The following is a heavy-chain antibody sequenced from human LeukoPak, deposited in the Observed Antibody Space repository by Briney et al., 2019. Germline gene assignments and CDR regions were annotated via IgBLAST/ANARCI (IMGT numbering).Heavy chain of an antibody. Sequence: PGGSLRLSCAASGFTFDDFAMSWVRQAPGKGLEWVSHINWNGGSTHYADSVKGRFTISRDNAKNSLYLQMNTLRDDDTALYYCARDSIGSRFFDYWGQGTLVTVSS. CDR1: GFTFDDFA. CDR3: ARDSIGSRFFDY. D-gene: IGHD2/OR15-2a*01. CDR2: INWNGGST. V-gene: IGHV3-20*04. J-gene: IGHJ4*02.